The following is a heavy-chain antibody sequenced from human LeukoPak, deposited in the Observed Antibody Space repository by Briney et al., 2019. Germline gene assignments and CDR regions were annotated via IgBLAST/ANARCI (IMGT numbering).Heavy chain of an antibody. CDR1: GFTVSSNY. CDR3: ARDTSPFQRQLASLDYYYYGMDV. D-gene: IGHD6-13*01. CDR2: IYSGGST. Sequence: GGSLRLSCAASGFTVSSNYMSWVRQAPGKGLEWVSVIYSGGSTYYADSVKGRFTISRDNAKNSLYLQMNSLRAEDTAVYYCARDTSPFQRQLASLDYYYYGMDVWGQGTTVTVSS. J-gene: IGHJ6*02. V-gene: IGHV3-53*01.